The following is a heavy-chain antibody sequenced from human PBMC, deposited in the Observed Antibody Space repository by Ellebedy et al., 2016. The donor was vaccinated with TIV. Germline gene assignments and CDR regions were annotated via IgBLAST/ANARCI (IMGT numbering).Heavy chain of an antibody. V-gene: IGHV1-69*13. CDR2: IIPIFGTA. CDR3: ARDGDIVATFSTTNWFDP. CDR1: GYTFTSYD. J-gene: IGHJ5*02. D-gene: IGHD5-12*01. Sequence: SVKVSXXASGYTFTSYDISWVRQAPGQGLEWMGGIIPIFGTANYAQKFQGRVTITADESTSTAYMELSSLRSEDTAVYYCARDGDIVATFSTTNWFDPWGQGTLVTVSS.